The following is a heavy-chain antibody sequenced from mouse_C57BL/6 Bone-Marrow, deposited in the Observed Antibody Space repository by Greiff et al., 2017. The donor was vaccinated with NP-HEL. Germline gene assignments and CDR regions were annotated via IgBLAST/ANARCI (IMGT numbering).Heavy chain of an antibody. CDR3: ARGSNYWYYFDY. D-gene: IGHD2-5*01. Sequence: QVQLKQSGAELVKPGASVKMSCKASGYPFPTYPLDCVKPTPGPSLEWIGNFHPYNDDTEYNEKFKNKATLTVEKSSSTVYLELSRLTSDDSSVYYCARGSNYWYYFDYWGQGTTLTVSS. J-gene: IGHJ2*01. CDR1: GYPFPTYP. V-gene: IGHV1-47*01. CDR2: FHPYNDDT.